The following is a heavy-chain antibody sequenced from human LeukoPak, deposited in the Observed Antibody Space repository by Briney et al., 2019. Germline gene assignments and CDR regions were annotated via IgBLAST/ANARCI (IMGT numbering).Heavy chain of an antibody. D-gene: IGHD5-24*01. CDR3: TRENGGDGYRGGTFDI. Sequence: QSGTSLRLSCAASGFTFSSYGMNWVRQAPGKGLEWVSVIWYDGSKTDYIDSVKGRFTISRGNFKNTVTLRMDSLRAEDTAVYYCTRENGGDGYRGGTFDIWGQGTMVTVSS. J-gene: IGHJ3*02. CDR2: IWYDGSKT. V-gene: IGHV3-33*01. CDR1: GFTFSSYG.